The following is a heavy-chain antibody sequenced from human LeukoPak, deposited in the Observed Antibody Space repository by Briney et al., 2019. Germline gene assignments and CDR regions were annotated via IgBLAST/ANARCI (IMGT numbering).Heavy chain of an antibody. CDR2: ISSNGGST. V-gene: IGHV3-64D*06. D-gene: IGHD6-13*01. Sequence: GGSLRLSCLASGFTFSSYAMHWVRQAPGKGLEYVPAISSNGGSTYYADSVKGRFTISRDNSKNTLYLQMSSLRAEDTAVYYCVKDSFHRIAAAGNDWGQGTLVTVSS. CDR3: VKDSFHRIAAAGND. J-gene: IGHJ4*02. CDR1: GFTFSSYA.